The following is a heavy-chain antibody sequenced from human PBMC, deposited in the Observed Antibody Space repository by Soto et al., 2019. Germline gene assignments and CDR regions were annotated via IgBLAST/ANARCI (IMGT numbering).Heavy chain of an antibody. J-gene: IGHJ4*02. CDR1: GFTFSSYG. Sequence: QVQLVESGGGVVQPGRSLRLSCAASGFTFSSYGMHWVRQAPGKGLEWVAVIWYDGSNKYYADYVKGRFTISRDNSKNTLYLQMNSLRADDTAVYYCARSPGRTMVREGFDYWGQGTLVTVSS. D-gene: IGHD3-10*01. V-gene: IGHV3-33*01. CDR3: ARSPGRTMVREGFDY. CDR2: IWYDGSNK.